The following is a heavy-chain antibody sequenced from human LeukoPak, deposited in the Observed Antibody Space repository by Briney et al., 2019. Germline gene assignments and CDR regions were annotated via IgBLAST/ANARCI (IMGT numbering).Heavy chain of an antibody. CDR2: INPNSGGT. CDR1: GYTFTGYY. J-gene: IGHJ4*02. Sequence: ASVKVSCKASGYTFTGYYMHWVRQAPGQGLEWMGWINPNSGGTNYAQKFQGRVTMTRDTSTSTVYMELSSLRSEDTAVYYCARDRGGYSYGFTVWGQGTLVTVSS. CDR3: ARDRGGYSYGFTV. V-gene: IGHV1-2*02. D-gene: IGHD5-18*01.